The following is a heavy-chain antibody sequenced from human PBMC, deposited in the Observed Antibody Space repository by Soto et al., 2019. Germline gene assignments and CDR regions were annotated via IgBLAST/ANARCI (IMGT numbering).Heavy chain of an antibody. CDR1: GYTFTSYA. J-gene: IGHJ4*02. Sequence: QVQLVQSGAEVKKPGASVKVSCKASGYTFTSYAMHWVRQAPGQRLEWMGWINAGNGNTKYSQKFQGRVTITRDTSASTAYMELSSLRSEDTAVYYCARRQQLVSGAVYFDYWGQGTLVTVSS. D-gene: IGHD6-6*01. CDR2: INAGNGNT. V-gene: IGHV1-3*01. CDR3: ARRQQLVSGAVYFDY.